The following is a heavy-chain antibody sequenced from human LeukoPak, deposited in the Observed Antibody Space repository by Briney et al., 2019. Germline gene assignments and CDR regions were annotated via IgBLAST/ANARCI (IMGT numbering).Heavy chain of an antibody. CDR3: ARELPSGGSSIMDV. CDR1: GFTFSSYS. V-gene: IGHV3-21*01. CDR2: ISSSSSCI. J-gene: IGHJ6*03. Sequence: GGSLRLSCAASGFTFSSYSMNWVRQAPGKGLEWVSSISSSSSCIYYADSVKGRFTISRDNAKNSLYLQMNSLRAEDTAVYYCARELPSGGSSIMDVWGKGTTVTVSS. D-gene: IGHD2-15*01.